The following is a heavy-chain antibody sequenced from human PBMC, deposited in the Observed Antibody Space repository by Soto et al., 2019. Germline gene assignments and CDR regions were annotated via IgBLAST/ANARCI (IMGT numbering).Heavy chain of an antibody. J-gene: IGHJ4*02. Sequence: GGSLRLSCAASGFTFSSYGMHWVRQAPGKGLEWVAVISYDGSNKYYADSVKGRFTISRDNSKNTLYLQMNSLRAEDTAVYYCAKPGGSSPYYFDYWGQGTLVTVSS. V-gene: IGHV3-30*18. D-gene: IGHD6-6*01. CDR3: AKPGGSSPYYFDY. CDR1: GFTFSSYG. CDR2: ISYDGSNK.